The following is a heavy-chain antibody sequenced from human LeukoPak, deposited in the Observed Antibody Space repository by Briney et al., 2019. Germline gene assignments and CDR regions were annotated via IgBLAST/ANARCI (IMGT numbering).Heavy chain of an antibody. CDR3: AREGGGAAGPYNWFDP. J-gene: IGHJ5*02. Sequence: SQTLSLTCAISGDSVSSNGASWNWIRQSPSRGLEWLGRTYYRSKWYNDYAVSVKSRITINPDTSKNQFSLQLNSVTPEDTAVYYCAREGGGAAGPYNWFDPWGQGTLVTVSS. D-gene: IGHD6-13*01. CDR1: GDSVSSNGAS. CDR2: TYYRSKWYN. V-gene: IGHV6-1*01.